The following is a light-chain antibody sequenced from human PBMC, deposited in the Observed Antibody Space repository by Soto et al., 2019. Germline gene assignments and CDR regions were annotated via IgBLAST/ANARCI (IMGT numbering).Light chain of an antibody. CDR1: SSNIGAGYD. V-gene: IGLV1-40*01. CDR3: HSYDSTWGGGV. CDR2: GNS. Sequence: QSVLTQPPSVSGAPGQRVTISCTGSSSNIGAGYDVHWYQQLPGTAPKLLIYGNSNRPSGVPDRFSGSKSGTSASLAITGPKAEDGADYYCHSYDSTWGGGVFGTGTKAT. J-gene: IGLJ1*01.